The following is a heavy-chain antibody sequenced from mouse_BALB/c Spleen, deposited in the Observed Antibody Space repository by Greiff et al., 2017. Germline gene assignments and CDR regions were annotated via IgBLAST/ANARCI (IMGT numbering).Heavy chain of an antibody. J-gene: IGHJ3*01. CDR1: GYTFTDYA. V-gene: IGHV1S137*01. Sequence: QVQLQQSGAELVRPGVSVKISCKGSGYTFTDYAMHWVKQSHAKSLEWIGVISTYYGDASYNQKFKGKATMTVDKSSSTAYMELARLTSEDSAIYYCARGDYGPFAYWGQGTLVTVSA. D-gene: IGHD1-1*01. CDR3: ARGDYGPFAY. CDR2: ISTYYGDA.